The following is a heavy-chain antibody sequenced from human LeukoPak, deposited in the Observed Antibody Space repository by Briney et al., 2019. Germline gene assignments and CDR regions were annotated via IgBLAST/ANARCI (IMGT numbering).Heavy chain of an antibody. CDR2: IYYSGTT. J-gene: IGHJ4*02. V-gene: IGHV4-39*01. CDR1: GGSISSSSYS. D-gene: IGHD3-3*01. CDR3: ARLRFDFWSGYTHPYFDY. Sequence: SETLSLTCTVSGGSISSSSYSWGWIRQPPGKGLEWLGSIYYSGTTYYNPSLKSRVTISVDTSKIQFSLKLSSVAATDTAVYFCARLRFDFWSGYTHPYFDYWGQGTLVTVSS.